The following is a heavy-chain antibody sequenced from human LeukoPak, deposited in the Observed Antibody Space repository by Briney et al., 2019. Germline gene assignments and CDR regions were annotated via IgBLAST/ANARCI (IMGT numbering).Heavy chain of an antibody. CDR2: ISYDGSNK. CDR1: GFTFSSYG. J-gene: IGHJ3*02. Sequence: GGSLRPSCAASGFTFSSYGMHWVRQAPGKGLEWVAVISYDGSNKYYADSVKGRFTISRDNSKNTLYLQMNSLRAEDTAVYYCARDPNGDYVGAFDSWGQGTMVTVSS. CDR3: ARDPNGDYVGAFDS. D-gene: IGHD4-17*01. V-gene: IGHV3-30*03.